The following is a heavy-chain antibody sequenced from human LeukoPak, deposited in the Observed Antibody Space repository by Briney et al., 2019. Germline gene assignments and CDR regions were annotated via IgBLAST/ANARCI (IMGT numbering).Heavy chain of an antibody. J-gene: IGHJ6*02. V-gene: IGHV1-58*02. Sequence: SVKVSCKASGFTFTSSAMQWVRQARGQRLEWIGWIVVGSGNTNCAQKFQERVTITRDMSTSTAYMELSSLRSEDTAVYYCAVNQISYYGMDVWGQGTTVTVSS. CDR2: IVVGSGNT. D-gene: IGHD1-14*01. CDR3: AVNQISYYGMDV. CDR1: GFTFTSSA.